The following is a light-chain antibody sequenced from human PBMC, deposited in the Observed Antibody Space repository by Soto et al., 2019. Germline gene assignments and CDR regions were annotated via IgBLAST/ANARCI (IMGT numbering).Light chain of an antibody. Sequence: QSVLTQPPSVSGAPGQRVTISCTGSSSNIGAGYDVHWYQQRPGTAPKLLIFGNINRPSVVPHRFSGSKSGTSASLTITGLQADDEGDYYCQSYDSTLSDRYVFGTGTKLTVL. J-gene: IGLJ1*01. CDR3: QSYDSTLSDRYV. CDR2: GNI. V-gene: IGLV1-40*01. CDR1: SSNIGAGYD.